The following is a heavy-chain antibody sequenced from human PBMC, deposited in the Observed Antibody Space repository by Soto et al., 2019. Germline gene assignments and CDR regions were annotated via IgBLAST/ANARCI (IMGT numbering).Heavy chain of an antibody. CDR3: ARHEGMATMEYYFDY. CDR1: GGSIDSTRHS. D-gene: IGHD5-12*01. V-gene: IGHV4-39*01. J-gene: IGHJ4*02. CDR2: TYYSGNS. Sequence: SETLSLTCSVSGGSIDSTRHSWGWIRQPPGKGLEWIGSTYYSGNSYHNPSLKSRLTISIDTSKNQFSLKLNSATAADTAIYYCARHEGMATMEYYFDYWGQGSLVTVS.